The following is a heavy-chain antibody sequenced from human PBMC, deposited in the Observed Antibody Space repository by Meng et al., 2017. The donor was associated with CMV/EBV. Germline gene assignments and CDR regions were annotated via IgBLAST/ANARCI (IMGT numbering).Heavy chain of an antibody. Sequence: GESLRLSCAASGFTFSSYGMHWVRQAPGKGLEWVAVIWYDGSNKYYADSVKGRFTISRDNSKNTLYLQMNSLRAEDTAVYYCAKDLTYYDFWSGYYPAYYYGMDVWGQGTTVTVSS. CDR2: IWYDGSNK. CDR3: AKDLTYYDFWSGYYPAYYYGMDV. J-gene: IGHJ6*02. D-gene: IGHD3-3*01. V-gene: IGHV3-33*06. CDR1: GFTFSSYG.